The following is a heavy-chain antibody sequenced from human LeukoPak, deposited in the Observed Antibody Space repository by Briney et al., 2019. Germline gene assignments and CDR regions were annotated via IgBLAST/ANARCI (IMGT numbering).Heavy chain of an antibody. V-gene: IGHV5-51*01. J-gene: IGHJ4*02. CDR1: GYSFTNYW. CDR2: IYPGDSDT. D-gene: IGHD5-18*01. CDR3: ARGDEPKRIQPNLDY. Sequence: GESLKISCKGSGYSFTNYWIGWVRQMPGKGLEWMGNIYPGDSDTPYSPSFQGQVTITADKSISTAYLQWSSLKASDTAMYYCARGDEPKRIQPNLDYWGPGTLVIVSS.